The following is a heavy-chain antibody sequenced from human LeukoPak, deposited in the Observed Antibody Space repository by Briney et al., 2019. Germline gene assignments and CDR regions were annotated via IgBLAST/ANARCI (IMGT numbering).Heavy chain of an antibody. CDR1: GYTFTSYG. CDR2: IIPIFGTA. CDR3: ARIGVAVADLTYYYYGMDV. V-gene: IGHV1-69*13. Sequence: SVQVSCQASGYTFTSYGISWVRQAPGQGLEWMGGIIPIFGTANYAQKFQGRVTITADESTSTAYMELSSLRSEDTAVYYCARIGVAVADLTYYYYGMDVWGQGTTVTVSS. J-gene: IGHJ6*02. D-gene: IGHD6-19*01.